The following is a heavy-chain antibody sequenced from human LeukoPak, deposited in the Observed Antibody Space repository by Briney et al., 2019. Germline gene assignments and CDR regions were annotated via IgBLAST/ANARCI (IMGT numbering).Heavy chain of an antibody. CDR1: GFDFSINA. CDR3: AREIRDSSGYYYGMDV. CDR2: ISYDGSKK. Sequence: PGGSLRLSCAASGFDFSINAMHWVRQAPGKGLEWVSLISYDGSKKYYADSVKGRFTISRDNSKITLHLQMNSLRAEDTAVYYCAREIRDSSGYYYGMDVWGQGTTVTVSS. J-gene: IGHJ6*02. V-gene: IGHV3-30-3*01. D-gene: IGHD3-22*01.